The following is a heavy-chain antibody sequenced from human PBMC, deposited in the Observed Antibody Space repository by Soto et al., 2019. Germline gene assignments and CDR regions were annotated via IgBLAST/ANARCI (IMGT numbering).Heavy chain of an antibody. CDR1: GFSLSSKGVA. V-gene: IGHV2-5*01. D-gene: IGHD6-19*01. J-gene: IGHJ6*02. CDR3: AHRTTGWYPRAGMDV. Sequence: GPPLGNPKQALTLTCTLSGFSLSSKGVAVGWIRQPPGKALQWLALIYWNDDKRYSPSLKSRLTITKDTSKNQVVLKMTNMDPVDTATYYCAHRTTGWYPRAGMDVWGQGTTVTVSS. CDR2: IYWNDDK.